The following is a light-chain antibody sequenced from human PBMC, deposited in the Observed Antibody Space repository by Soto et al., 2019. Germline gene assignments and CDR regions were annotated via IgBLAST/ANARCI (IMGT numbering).Light chain of an antibody. CDR1: QSVSSGY. V-gene: IGKV3-20*01. Sequence: EIVLTQSPGTLSMSPGERATLSCRASQSVSSGYLAWYQHKPGQAPRLLIYDASRRATGIPDKFSGSGSGTDFTLTISRQEPEDFAVYYCQQYGSSPALGGGTKVEIK. J-gene: IGKJ4*01. CDR2: DAS. CDR3: QQYGSSPA.